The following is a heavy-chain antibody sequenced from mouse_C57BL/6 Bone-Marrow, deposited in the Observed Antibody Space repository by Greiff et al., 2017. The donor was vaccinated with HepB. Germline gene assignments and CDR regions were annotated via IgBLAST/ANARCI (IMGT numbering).Heavy chain of an antibody. CDR3: VYYGVTTGYAMDY. V-gene: IGHV1-82*01. D-gene: IGHD1-1*01. CDR1: GYAFSSSW. J-gene: IGHJ4*01. CDR2: IYPGDGDT. Sequence: QVQLKESGPELVKPGASVKISCKASGYAFSSSWMNWVKQRPGKGLEWIGRIYPGDGDTNYNGKFKGKATLTADKSSSTAYMQLSSLTSEDSAVYFCVYYGVTTGYAMDYWGQGTSVTVSS.